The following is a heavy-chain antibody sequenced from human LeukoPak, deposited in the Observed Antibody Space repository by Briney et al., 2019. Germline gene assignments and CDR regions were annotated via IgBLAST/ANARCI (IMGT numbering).Heavy chain of an antibody. V-gene: IGHV4-4*07. CDR1: GGSTSDFY. J-gene: IGHJ4*02. CDR3: ARGGTLFTYFDS. Sequence: SETLSLTCSVSGGSTSDFYWNWIRQPAGQGLEWLGRIYYTGNTAYNPSLESRLTMSLDTAKNQFSLKVTSVTAADTAVYYCARGGTLFTYFDSWGQGTLVTVSS. CDR2: IYYTGNT. D-gene: IGHD3-10*02.